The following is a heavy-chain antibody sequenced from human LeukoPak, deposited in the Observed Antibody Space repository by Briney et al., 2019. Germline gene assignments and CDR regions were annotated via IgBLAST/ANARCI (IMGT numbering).Heavy chain of an antibody. Sequence: ASVKVSCKASGYTFTNYAMNWVRQAPGQGLELMGWIHPSTGNPTYAQGFTGRFVFSLDTSVNTAYLQINSLKAEDTAVYYCAREILRFDIWGQGTMVTVSS. J-gene: IGHJ3*02. CDR3: AREILRFDI. CDR1: GYTFTNYA. V-gene: IGHV7-4-1*02. CDR2: IHPSTGNP.